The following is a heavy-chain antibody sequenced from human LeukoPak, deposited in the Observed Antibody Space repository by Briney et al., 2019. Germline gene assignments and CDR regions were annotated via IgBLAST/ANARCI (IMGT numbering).Heavy chain of an antibody. D-gene: IGHD5-24*01. Sequence: GGSLRLTCAASGFTFSSYNMNWVRQAPGKGLEWVSSISSSSSYIYYADSVKGRFTISRDNAKNSLYLQMNSLRAEDTAVYYCARDGLGMATITSFDYWGQGTLVTVSS. V-gene: IGHV3-21*01. CDR1: GFTFSSYN. J-gene: IGHJ4*02. CDR3: ARDGLGMATITSFDY. CDR2: ISSSSSYI.